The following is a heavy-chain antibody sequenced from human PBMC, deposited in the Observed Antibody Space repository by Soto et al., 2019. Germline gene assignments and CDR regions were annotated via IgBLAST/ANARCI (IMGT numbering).Heavy chain of an antibody. V-gene: IGHV3-23*01. J-gene: IGHJ5*02. CDR3: AEWARYCSGADCRA. CDR1: GFPFSIRA. D-gene: IGHD2-15*01. CDR2: ISGSGTIT. Sequence: EVQLLESGGGLVQPGGSLRLSCAASGFPFSIRAMSWVRQAPGKGLEWVSAISGSGTITYYAGSVKGRFTISRDTSKNTLYLQMNSLRTDDTAVYYCAEWARYCSGADCRAWGQGTLVTVSS.